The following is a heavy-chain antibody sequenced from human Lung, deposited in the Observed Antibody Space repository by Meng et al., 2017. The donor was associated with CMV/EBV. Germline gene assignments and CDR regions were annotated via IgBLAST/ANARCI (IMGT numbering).Heavy chain of an antibody. CDR3: ARIKYDFWGTNWFDP. Sequence: GESLKISCAASGFNFRIYGMHWVRQAPGKGLEWVSYISMSSSDIYYADSVKGRFTISRDNAKKSLYLQMNSLRAEDTAVYYCARIKYDFWGTNWFDPWGQGTLVTVSS. V-gene: IGHV3-21*01. CDR2: ISMSSSDI. D-gene: IGHD3-3*01. J-gene: IGHJ5*02. CDR1: GFNFRIYG.